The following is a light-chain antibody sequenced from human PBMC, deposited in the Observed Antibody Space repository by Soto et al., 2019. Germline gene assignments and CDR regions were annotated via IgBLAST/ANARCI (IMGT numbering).Light chain of an antibody. CDR3: SSYTSSSTLL. Sequence: QSALTQPASVSGSPGQSITISCTGTSSDVGGYNYVSWYQQHPGKAPKLMIYEVSNRPSGVSNRFSGSKSGNTASLTISGLQAEDEADYYCSSYTSSSTLLFGTGTKLTFL. CDR2: EVS. CDR1: SSDVGGYNY. J-gene: IGLJ1*01. V-gene: IGLV2-14*01.